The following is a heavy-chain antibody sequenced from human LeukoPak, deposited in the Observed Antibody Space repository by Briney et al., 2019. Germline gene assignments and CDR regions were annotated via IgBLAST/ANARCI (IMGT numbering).Heavy chain of an antibody. V-gene: IGHV4-39*01. D-gene: IGHD3-10*01. CDR3: ARRTRDGGEPYHYYMDV. CDR2: IFYSGST. J-gene: IGHJ6*03. CDR1: GGSISSDSYS. Sequence: PSETLSLTCIVSGGSISSDSYSWGWIRQPPGRGLEWIGSIFYSGSTYYNPSLKSRVTISVDTSNNQFSLKLSSVTAADTAVYYCARRTRDGGEPYHYYMDVWGKGTTVTVSS.